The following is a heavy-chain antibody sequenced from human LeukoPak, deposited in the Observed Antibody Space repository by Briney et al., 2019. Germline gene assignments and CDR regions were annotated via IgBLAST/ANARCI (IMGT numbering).Heavy chain of an antibody. CDR1: GGSINNYY. J-gene: IGHJ4*02. V-gene: IGHV4-59*01. D-gene: IGHD3-10*01. CDR3: AREGYYGSGSYYEN. CDR2: IYYSGST. Sequence: PSETLSLTCTVSGGSINNYYWTWIRQPPGKGLEWIGYIYYSGSTNYNPSLKSRVTISVDTSKNQFSLKLSSVTAADTAVYYCAREGYYGSGSYYENWGQGTLVTVSS.